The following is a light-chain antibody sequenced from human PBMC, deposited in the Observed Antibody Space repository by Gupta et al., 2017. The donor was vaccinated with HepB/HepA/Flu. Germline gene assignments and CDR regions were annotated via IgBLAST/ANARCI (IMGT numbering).Light chain of an antibody. CDR2: SNN. CDR1: SSNIGENT. Sequence: QSVLPQPPSVSATPGQRFTISCSGSSSNIGENTVHWYQQLTGTAPKVLIYSNNQRSSGVPDRFSGSKSGTSAFLAISGLQSDDEADYYCAAWDDSLSGVVFGGGTKLTGL. CDR3: AAWDDSLSGVV. V-gene: IGLV1-44*01. J-gene: IGLJ2*01.